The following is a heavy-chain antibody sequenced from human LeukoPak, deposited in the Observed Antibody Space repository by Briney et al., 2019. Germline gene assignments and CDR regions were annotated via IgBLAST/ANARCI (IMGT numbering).Heavy chain of an antibody. D-gene: IGHD2-2*02. V-gene: IGHV4-59*01. J-gene: IGHJ5*02. CDR1: GGSISSYY. CDR2: IYYSGST. Sequence: ASETLSLTCTVSGGSISSYYWSWIRQPPGKGLEWIGYIYYSGSTNYNPSLKSRVTISVDTSKNQFSLKLSSVTAADTAVYYCARRGETIPFLSPWGQGTLVTVSS. CDR3: ARRGETIPFLSP.